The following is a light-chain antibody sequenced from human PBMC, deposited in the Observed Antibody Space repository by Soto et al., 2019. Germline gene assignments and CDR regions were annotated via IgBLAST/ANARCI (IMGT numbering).Light chain of an antibody. V-gene: IGKV3-11*01. Sequence: DILLTMSPYTVCLSRGERTTLSCRASQTVSTYLAWYQQKPGQAPRLLVYDASKRAPGIPSRFIGSGSGTDFTLTVSSLAREDFALYFCQPASRWPTFGRGTKVDIK. CDR3: QPASRWPT. CDR1: QTVSTY. J-gene: IGKJ1*01. CDR2: DAS.